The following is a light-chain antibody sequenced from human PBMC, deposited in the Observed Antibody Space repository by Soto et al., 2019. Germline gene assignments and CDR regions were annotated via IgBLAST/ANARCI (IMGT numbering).Light chain of an antibody. CDR1: QSVSSNY. J-gene: IGKJ1*01. V-gene: IGKV3-20*01. CDR2: GAS. Sequence: IGLTQSPGTLSLSPGERATLSCRASQSVSSNYLAWYQRKPGQAPRLLIYGASTRATGVPDRFSGSGSGTDFTLTISRLEPEDFAVYHCQQYGSLSWTFGQGTKVAIK. CDR3: QQYGSLSWT.